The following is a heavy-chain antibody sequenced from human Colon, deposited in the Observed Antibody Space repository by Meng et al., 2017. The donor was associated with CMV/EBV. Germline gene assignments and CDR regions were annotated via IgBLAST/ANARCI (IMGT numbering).Heavy chain of an antibody. CDR2: INPNSGGT. V-gene: IGHV1-2*02. J-gene: IGHJ5*02. CDR1: GYTFTGYY. Sequence: ASVTVSCKASGYTFTGYYLHWVRQAPGQGLEWMGWINPNSGGTNYAQKFQGRVTMTRDTSIITAYMELSRLRSDDTAVYYCARDAAYSWKGANWFDPWGQGTLVTVSS. CDR3: ARDAAYSWKGANWFDP. D-gene: IGHD1-1*01.